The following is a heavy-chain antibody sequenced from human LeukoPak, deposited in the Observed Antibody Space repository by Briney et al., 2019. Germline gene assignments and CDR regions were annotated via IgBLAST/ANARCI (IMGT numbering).Heavy chain of an antibody. CDR1: GGSFSGYY. Sequence: SETLSFTCAVYGGSFSGYYWSWIRQPPGKGLEWIGEINHSGSTNYNPSLKSRVTISVDTSKNQFSLKLKSVTAADTARYYCVRDQSFYDSGSPYRPGDYFDYWGQGTMVTVSS. CDR2: INHSGST. J-gene: IGHJ4*02. V-gene: IGHV4-34*01. CDR3: VRDQSFYDSGSPYRPGDYFDY. D-gene: IGHD3-10*01.